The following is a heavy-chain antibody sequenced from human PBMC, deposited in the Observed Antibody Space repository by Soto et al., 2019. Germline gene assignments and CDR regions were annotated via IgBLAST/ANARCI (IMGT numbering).Heavy chain of an antibody. CDR3: ARHGNGDDY. J-gene: IGHJ4*02. CDR1: GYTFTSYY. V-gene: IGHV1-46*01. CDR2: INPSGGST. D-gene: IGHD2-8*01. Sequence: ASVKVSCKASGYTFTSYYMHWVRQAPGQGLEWMGIINPSGGSTNYAQKLQGRVTMTTDTSTNTAYMELRSLRSDDTAVYYCARHGNGDDYWGQGTLVTVSS.